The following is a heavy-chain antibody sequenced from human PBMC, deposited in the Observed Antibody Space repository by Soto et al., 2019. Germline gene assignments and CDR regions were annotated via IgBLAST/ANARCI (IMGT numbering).Heavy chain of an antibody. CDR1: GFALIAGGIC. Sequence: SGPTLVNPTQTFTLACTFSGFALIAGGICVGWIRQPPGKALEWLALIYWDDDKRYSPSLKSRLTITKDTSKNQVVLTMTNMDPVDTATYYCAHYSSTSSFEYWGQGTLVTVSS. J-gene: IGHJ4*02. V-gene: IGHV2-5*02. CDR3: AHYSSTSSFEY. D-gene: IGHD6-13*01. CDR2: IYWDDDK.